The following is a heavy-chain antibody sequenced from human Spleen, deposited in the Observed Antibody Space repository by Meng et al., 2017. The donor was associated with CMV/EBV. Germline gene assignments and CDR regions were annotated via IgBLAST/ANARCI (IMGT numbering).Heavy chain of an antibody. CDR2: MNPNSGNT. CDR3: ARSVRWDAFDI. V-gene: IGHV1-8*01. J-gene: IGHJ3*02. D-gene: IGHD3-10*01. CDR1: GYTIISFD. Sequence: ASVKVSCKTSGYTIISFDINCVRQATGQGLEWMEWMNPNSGNTGYAQKFQGRVIMTRNTSISTAYMELSSLRSEDTAVYYCARSVRWDAFDIWGQGTMVTVSS.